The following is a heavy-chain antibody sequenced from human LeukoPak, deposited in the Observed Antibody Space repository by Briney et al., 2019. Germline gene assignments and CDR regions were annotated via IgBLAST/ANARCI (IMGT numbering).Heavy chain of an antibody. J-gene: IGHJ6*03. V-gene: IGHV4-38-2*02. Sequence: SQTLSLTFTVSGYSISSGYYWGWIRQPPGKGLEWIGNIYHSGSTYYNPSLKSRVTISVDTSKNQFSLKLSSVTAADTAVYYCARTGGYYMDVWGKGTTVTISS. CDR2: IYHSGST. CDR1: GYSISSGYY. D-gene: IGHD3-10*01. CDR3: ARTGGYYMDV.